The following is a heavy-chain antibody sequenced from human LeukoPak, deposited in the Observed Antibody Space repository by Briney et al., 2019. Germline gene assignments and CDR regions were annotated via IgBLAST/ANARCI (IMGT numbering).Heavy chain of an antibody. Sequence: GGSLRLSCAASGFTFSSYGMHWVRQAPGKGLEWVAVIWYDGSNKYYADSVKGRFTISRDNSKNTLYLQMNILRAEDTAVYYCARGASGSYVIDYWGQGTLVTVSS. CDR1: GFTFSSYG. CDR3: ARGASGSYVIDY. D-gene: IGHD1-26*01. J-gene: IGHJ4*02. CDR2: IWYDGSNK. V-gene: IGHV3-33*08.